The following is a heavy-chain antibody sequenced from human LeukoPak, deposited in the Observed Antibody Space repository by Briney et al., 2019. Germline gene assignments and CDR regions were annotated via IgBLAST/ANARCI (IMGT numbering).Heavy chain of an antibody. Sequence: GESLKISCKGPGYSFTSYWISWVRQMPGKGLEWMGRIDPSDSYTNYSPSFQGHVTISADKSISTAYLQWSSLKASDTAMYYRARLHSSTSAYWGQGTLVTVSS. V-gene: IGHV5-10-1*01. CDR2: IDPSDSYT. J-gene: IGHJ4*02. CDR3: ARLHSSTSAY. CDR1: GYSFTSYW. D-gene: IGHD2-2*01.